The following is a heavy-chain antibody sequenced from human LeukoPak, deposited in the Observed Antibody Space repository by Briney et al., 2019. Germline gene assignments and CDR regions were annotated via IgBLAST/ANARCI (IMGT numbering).Heavy chain of an antibody. J-gene: IGHJ6*02. CDR3: ARDACPNGVCHSTYGLDV. CDR1: GFTFSSYW. D-gene: IGHD2-8*01. V-gene: IGHV3-33*08. Sequence: PGGSLRLSCEASGFTFSSYWMSWVRQAPGKGLEWVAIIWYDGSIKYYADSVKGRFTISRDNSKSTLYLQMNSLRAEDTAVYYCARDACPNGVCHSTYGLDVWGQGTTVTVSS. CDR2: IWYDGSIK.